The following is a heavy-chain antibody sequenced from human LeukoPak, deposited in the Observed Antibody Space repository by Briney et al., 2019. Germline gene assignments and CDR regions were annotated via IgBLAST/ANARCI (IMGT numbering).Heavy chain of an antibody. CDR3: ARQIGYCSGGSCYFDY. J-gene: IGHJ4*02. D-gene: IGHD2-15*01. CDR1: GYSFTSYW. Sequence: GESLKISCKGYGYSFTSYWIGWVRQMPGKGLEWMGIIYPGDSDTRYSPSFQGQVTISADKSISTAYLQWSSLKASDTAMYYCARQIGYCSGGSCYFDYWGQGTLVTVSS. CDR2: IYPGDSDT. V-gene: IGHV5-51*01.